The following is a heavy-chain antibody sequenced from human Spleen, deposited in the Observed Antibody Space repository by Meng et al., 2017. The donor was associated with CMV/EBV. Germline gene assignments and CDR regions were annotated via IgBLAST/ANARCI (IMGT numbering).Heavy chain of an antibody. V-gene: IGHV4-39*07. CDR2: IYYSGST. J-gene: IGHJ5*02. CDR1: GGSISSSSYY. CDR3: ARGLIDDYYGSGNWFDP. D-gene: IGHD3-10*01. Sequence: SETLSLTCTVSGGSISSSSYYWGWIRQPPGKGLEWIGSIYYSGSTYYNPSLKSRVTISVDTSKNQFSLKLSSVTAADTAVYYCARGLIDDYYGSGNWFDPWGQGTLVTVSS.